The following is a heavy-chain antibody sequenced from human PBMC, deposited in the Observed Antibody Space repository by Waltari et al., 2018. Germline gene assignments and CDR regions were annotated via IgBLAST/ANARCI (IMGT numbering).Heavy chain of an antibody. Sequence: VQLVESGGGLVKPGGSLRLSCAASGFTFSIYTINWVRQATGKGLDWVSSISSSSLNIYYAASVKGRFTISRDNAKKSLYLQINSLRAEDTAVYYCARDREVTKWSLIPDERRAFDIWGQGTVVTVSS. J-gene: IGHJ3*02. CDR2: ISSSSLNI. CDR3: ARDREVTKWSLIPDERRAFDI. V-gene: IGHV3-21*02. CDR1: GFTFSIYT. D-gene: IGHD2-15*01.